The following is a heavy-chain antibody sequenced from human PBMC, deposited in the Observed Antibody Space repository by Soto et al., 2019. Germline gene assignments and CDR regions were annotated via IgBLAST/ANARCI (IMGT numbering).Heavy chain of an antibody. Sequence: PSETLSLTCTVSGGSISSGDYYWSWIRQPPGKGLEWIGYIYYSGSTYYNPSLKSRVTISVDTSKNQFSLKLSSVTAADTAVYYCARDYSPTGWFDPWGQGTLVTVSS. D-gene: IGHD2-15*01. J-gene: IGHJ5*02. V-gene: IGHV4-30-4*01. CDR2: IYYSGST. CDR3: ARDYSPTGWFDP. CDR1: GGSISSGDYY.